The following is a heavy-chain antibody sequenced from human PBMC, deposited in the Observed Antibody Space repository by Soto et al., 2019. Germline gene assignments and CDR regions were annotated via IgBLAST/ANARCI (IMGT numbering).Heavy chain of an antibody. D-gene: IGHD2-15*01. CDR3: ARGWLDPYFDY. CDR2: VYQNGST. CDR1: GGSIRSGCYY. V-gene: IGHV4-31*03. Sequence: QVQLQEAGPGLVKPSQTLSLTCTVSGGSIRSGCYYWSWIRQRPGKGLKWIGYVYQNGSTYYNPSLQSRVTISVDTSKTQLSLKLSSVTAADTAVYDCARGWLDPYFDYWGQGNLVTVSS. J-gene: IGHJ4*02.